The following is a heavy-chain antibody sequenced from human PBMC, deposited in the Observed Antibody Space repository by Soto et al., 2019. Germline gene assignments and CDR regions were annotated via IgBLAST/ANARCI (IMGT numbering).Heavy chain of an antibody. CDR1: GGTFGSYA. CDR3: ARSQGSSTSLEIYYYYYYGMDV. CDR2: IIPIPGTA. Sequence: QVQLVQSGAEVKKPGSSVKVSCKASGGTFGSYAISWVRQAPGQGLEWMGGIIPIPGTANYAQKFQGRVTIAADESTSTAYMELIRQRSEDTAVYYCARSQGSSTSLEIYYYYYYGMDVWGQGTTVTVSS. V-gene: IGHV1-69*01. D-gene: IGHD2-2*01. J-gene: IGHJ6*02.